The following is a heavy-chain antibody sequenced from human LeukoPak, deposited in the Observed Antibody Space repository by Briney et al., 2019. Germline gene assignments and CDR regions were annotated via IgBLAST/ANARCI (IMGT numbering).Heavy chain of an antibody. CDR3: AELGITMIGGV. CDR1: GFTFSNYW. J-gene: IGHJ6*04. Sequence: PGGSLRLSCAASGFTFSNYWMSWVRQAPGKGLEWVANIKQDGSQKYYVESVKGRFTISRDNAKNSLYLQMNSLRAEDTAVYYCAELGITMIGGVWGKGTTVTISS. CDR2: IKQDGSQK. V-gene: IGHV3-7*01. D-gene: IGHD3-10*02.